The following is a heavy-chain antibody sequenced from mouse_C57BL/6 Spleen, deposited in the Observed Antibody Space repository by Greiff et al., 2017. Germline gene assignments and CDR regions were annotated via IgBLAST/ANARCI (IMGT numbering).Heavy chain of an antibody. V-gene: IGHV1-62-2*01. D-gene: IGHD1-1*01. CDR1: GYTFTKYT. CDR2: FYPGSGSI. CDR3: ARHEDREGDYYGSFYYFDY. Sequence: QVQLQQSGAELVKPGASVKLSCKASGYTFTKYTIHWVKQRSGQGLEWIGWFYPGSGSIKYNEKFKDKAPLTADKSSSTVYLELSRLTSEDSAVYFCARHEDREGDYYGSFYYFDYWGQGTTLTVSS. J-gene: IGHJ2*01.